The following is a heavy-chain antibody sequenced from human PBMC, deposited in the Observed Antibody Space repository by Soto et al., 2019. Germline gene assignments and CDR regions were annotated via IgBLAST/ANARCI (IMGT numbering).Heavy chain of an antibody. CDR3: ARLDGSSRVPYGMDV. J-gene: IGHJ6*02. D-gene: IGHD6-13*01. V-gene: IGHV5-10-1*01. CDR2: IDPSDSYT. CDR1: GYSFTSYW. Sequence: GESLKISCKGSGYSFTSYWISWVRQMPGKGLEWMGRIDPSDSYTNYSPSFQGHVTISADKSISTAYLQWSSLKASDTAMYYCARLDGSSRVPYGMDVWGQGXTVTVYS.